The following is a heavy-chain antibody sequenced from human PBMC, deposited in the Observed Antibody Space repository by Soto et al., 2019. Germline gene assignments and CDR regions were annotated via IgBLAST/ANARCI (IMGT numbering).Heavy chain of an antibody. J-gene: IGHJ3*01. Sequence: QVQLVQSGAEVKKPGASVKVSCKASGYTFTSSGMSWVRQAPGKGLEWMGWISAHTGSSEYAQRFQGRVTMTTDRSTSTAYMELRRLRSDDTAVYDCARAFFYQGSDSRGYSFDAFDFWGPGTLVTVSS. V-gene: IGHV1-18*01. CDR1: GYTFTSSG. CDR3: ARAFFYQGSDSRGYSFDAFDF. CDR2: ISAHTGSS. D-gene: IGHD3-22*01.